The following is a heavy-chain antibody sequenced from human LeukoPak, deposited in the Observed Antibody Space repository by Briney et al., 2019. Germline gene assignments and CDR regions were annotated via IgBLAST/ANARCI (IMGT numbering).Heavy chain of an antibody. V-gene: IGHV4-39*01. Sequence: PPQTLSLTSTVTARSLSSRSYYWGWIRQPPGKGLEWFGRIYYSGSTYYNPSLKSRGTRSVDTSKNQFSLKVRSVTAADTAVYYRARHTAMVTGDYWGQGTLVTVSS. J-gene: IGHJ4*02. D-gene: IGHD5-18*01. CDR2: IYYSGST. CDR1: ARSLSSRSYY. CDR3: ARHTAMVTGDY.